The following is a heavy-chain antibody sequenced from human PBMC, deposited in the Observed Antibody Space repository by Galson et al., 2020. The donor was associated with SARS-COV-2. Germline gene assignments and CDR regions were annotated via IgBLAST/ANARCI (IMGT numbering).Heavy chain of an antibody. D-gene: IGHD4-17*01. CDR1: GTSISGGSYS. CDR2: ISHSGGT. CDR3: ARLHYGEYAPEAFDI. J-gene: IGHJ3*02. V-gene: IGHV4-30-2*01. Sequence: SETLSPTCAVSGTSISGGSYSWNWIRQPPGKGLEWIGYISHSGGTYYNPSLKSRVTISGDRSKNQFSLRLSSVTAADAAVYFCARLHYGEYAPEAFDIWGPGTRVTVAS.